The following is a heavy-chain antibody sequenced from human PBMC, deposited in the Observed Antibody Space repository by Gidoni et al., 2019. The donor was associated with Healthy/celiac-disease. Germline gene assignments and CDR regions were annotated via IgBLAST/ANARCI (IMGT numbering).Heavy chain of an antibody. CDR3: ARDLRDSLDY. CDR2: IYSGGST. J-gene: IGHJ4*02. CDR1: GVTVSSNY. Sequence: EVQLVESGGGLVQSGGSLRLSCAASGVTVSSNYMSWVRQAPGTGLEWVSVIYSGGSTYYADSVKGRFTISRDNSKNTLYLQMNSLRAEDTAVYYCARDLRDSLDYWGQGTLVTVSS. V-gene: IGHV3-66*01.